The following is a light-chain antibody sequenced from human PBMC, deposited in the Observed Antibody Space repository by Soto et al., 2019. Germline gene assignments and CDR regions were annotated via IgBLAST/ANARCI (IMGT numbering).Light chain of an antibody. V-gene: IGKV3-20*01. CDR1: QSISSSY. J-gene: IGKJ4*01. Sequence: EIVLTQSPGTLSLSPGERATLSCRASQSISSSYLAWYQQKPGQAPRLLIYGASNRATDIPDRFSGSGSGTDFTLTISRLEPEDFAVYYCQQYVNSLPGLTFGGGTKVEIK. CDR3: QQYVNSLPGLT. CDR2: GAS.